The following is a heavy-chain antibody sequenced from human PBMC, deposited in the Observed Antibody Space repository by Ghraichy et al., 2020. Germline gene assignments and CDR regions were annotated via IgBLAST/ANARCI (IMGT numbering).Heavy chain of an antibody. CDR1: GFTFDNYA. CDR2: VSWNSGNI. CDR3: AGSSGSVDY. J-gene: IGHJ4*02. Sequence: SLNISCAASGFTFDNYAMHWVRQAPGKGLEWVSGVSWNSGNIGYADSVRGRFTISRDNAKNSLYLQMSSLRTEDTALYYCAGSSGSVDYWGQGTLITVSS. V-gene: IGHV3-9*01. D-gene: IGHD3-22*01.